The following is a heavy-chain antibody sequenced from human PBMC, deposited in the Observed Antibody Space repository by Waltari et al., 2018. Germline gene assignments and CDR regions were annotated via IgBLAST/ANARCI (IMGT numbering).Heavy chain of an antibody. CDR3: AKDEGARLAPTFGMDA. D-gene: IGHD6-6*01. J-gene: IGHJ6*02. CDR1: GFPFSTYT. V-gene: IGHV3-23*01. CDR2: MTARGLM. Sequence: EMQLLESGGALVQPGGSLRLSCAASGFPFSTYTMNWVRQAPGKGLEWVAVMTARGLMDYGDSVKGRFIISRDNSKNTLYLEMYRLRVEDTARYYCAKDEGARLAPTFGMDAWGQGTTVIVSS.